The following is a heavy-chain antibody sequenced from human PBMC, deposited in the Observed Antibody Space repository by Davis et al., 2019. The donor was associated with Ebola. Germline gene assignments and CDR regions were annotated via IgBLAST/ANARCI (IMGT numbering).Heavy chain of an antibody. V-gene: IGHV3-15*01. CDR3: AKPEMGYSYALGWYFDL. D-gene: IGHD5-18*01. CDR1: GFTFSNAW. CDR2: IKSKTDGGTT. Sequence: GESLKISCAASGFTFSNAWMSWVRQAPGKGLEWVGRIKSKTDGGTTDYAAPVKGRFTISRDNSNNTLYLHMNSLRAEDTGLCYCAKPEMGYSYALGWYFDLWGRGTLVTVSS. J-gene: IGHJ2*01.